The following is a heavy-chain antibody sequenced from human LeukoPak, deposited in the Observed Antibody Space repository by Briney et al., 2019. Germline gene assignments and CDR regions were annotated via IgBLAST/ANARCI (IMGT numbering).Heavy chain of an antibody. CDR1: GFTFSDYY. CDR2: ISSSSSYT. D-gene: IGHD3-9*01. CDR3: ARSTYDILTGYSDWFDH. V-gene: IGHV3-11*06. J-gene: IGHJ5*02. Sequence: GGSLRLSCAASGFTFSDYYMSWLRQAPGKGLEWGSYISSSSSYTNYADSVKGRFTISRDNAKNSLYLQMNSLRAEDTAVYYCARSTYDILTGYSDWFDHWGQGTLVTVSS.